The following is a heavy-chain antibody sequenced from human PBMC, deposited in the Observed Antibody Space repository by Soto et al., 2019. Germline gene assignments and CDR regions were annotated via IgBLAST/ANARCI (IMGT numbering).Heavy chain of an antibody. Sequence: PGGSLRLSCAASGFTFSSYSMNWVRQAPGEGLEWVSSISSSSSYIYYADSVKGRFTISRDNAKNSLYLQMNSLRAEDTAVYYCATDFTIPMNDRTHFDYWGQGTLVTDSS. D-gene: IGHD3-22*01. CDR1: GFTFSSYS. J-gene: IGHJ4*02. CDR3: ATDFTIPMNDRTHFDY. V-gene: IGHV3-21*01. CDR2: ISSSSSYI.